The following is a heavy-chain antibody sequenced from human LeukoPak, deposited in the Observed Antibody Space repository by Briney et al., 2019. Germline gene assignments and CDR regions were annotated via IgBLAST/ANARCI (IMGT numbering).Heavy chain of an antibody. CDR3: TRESGRLGFDYYYGMDV. V-gene: IGHV3-48*01. J-gene: IGHJ6*02. D-gene: IGHD1-14*01. CDR1: GFTFSSYS. CDR2: ISSSSSTI. Sequence: PGGSLRLSCAASGFTFSSYSMNWVRQAPGKGLEWVSYISSSSSTIYYADSVKGRFTISRDNAKNSLYLQMNSLRAEDTAVYYCTRESGRLGFDYYYGMDVWGQGTTVTVSS.